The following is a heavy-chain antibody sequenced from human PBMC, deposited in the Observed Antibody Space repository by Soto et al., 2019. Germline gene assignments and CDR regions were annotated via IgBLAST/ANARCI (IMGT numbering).Heavy chain of an antibody. CDR1: GFTFTSYA. D-gene: IGHD1-26*01. CDR2: ISGSGSNT. CDR3: ARDRATFDY. V-gene: IGHV3-23*01. J-gene: IGHJ4*02. Sequence: PGGSLRLSCAASGFTFTSYAMSWVRLTPGKGLEWVSAISGSGSNTFYADSVRGRFTISRDNSKNTVFLQMNNLRAEDTAVYFCARDRATFDYWGQGTWVTVSS.